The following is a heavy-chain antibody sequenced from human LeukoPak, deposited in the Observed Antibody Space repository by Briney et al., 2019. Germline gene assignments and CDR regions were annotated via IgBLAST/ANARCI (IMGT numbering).Heavy chain of an antibody. Sequence: GGSLRLSCAASGFTVSSSYMSWVRQAPGKGLEWVSAISGSGGSTYYADSVKGRFTISRDNSKNTLYLQMNSLRAEDTAVYYCAKDFNYYGSGSYFGFWGQGTLVTVSS. J-gene: IGHJ4*02. CDR1: GFTVSSSY. V-gene: IGHV3-23*01. CDR3: AKDFNYYGSGSYFGF. D-gene: IGHD3-10*01. CDR2: ISGSGGST.